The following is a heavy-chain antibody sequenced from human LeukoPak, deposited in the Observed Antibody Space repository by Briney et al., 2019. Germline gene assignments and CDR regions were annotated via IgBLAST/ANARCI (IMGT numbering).Heavy chain of an antibody. CDR1: GGSISSSSYY. J-gene: IGHJ6*02. CDR2: IYYSGST. D-gene: IGHD2-2*01. Sequence: PSETLSLTCTVSGGSISSSSYYWGWIRQPPGKGLEWIGSIYYSGSTYYNPSLKSRVTISVDTSKNQFSLKLSSVTAADTAVYYCARLALYQLGKIYYYYGMDVWGQGTTVTVYS. CDR3: ARLALYQLGKIYYYYGMDV. V-gene: IGHV4-39*01.